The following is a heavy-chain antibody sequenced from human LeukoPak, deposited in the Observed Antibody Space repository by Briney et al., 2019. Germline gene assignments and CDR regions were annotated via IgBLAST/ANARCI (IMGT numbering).Heavy chain of an antibody. CDR2: INHSGST. D-gene: IGHD5-12*01. CDR3: ARGKVATIEY. Sequence: SQTLSLTCAVYGGSFSGYYWSWIRQPPGKGLEWIGEINHSGSTNYNPSLKSRVTISVDTSKNQFSLKLSSVTAADTAVYYCARGKVATIEYWGQGTLVTVSS. CDR1: GGSFSGYY. J-gene: IGHJ4*02. V-gene: IGHV4-34*01.